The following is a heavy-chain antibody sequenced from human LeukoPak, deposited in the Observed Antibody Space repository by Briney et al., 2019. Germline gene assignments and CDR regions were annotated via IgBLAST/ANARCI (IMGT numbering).Heavy chain of an antibody. V-gene: IGHV4-31*03. D-gene: IGHD4/OR15-4a*01. J-gene: IGHJ4*02. CDR3: ARVPVLGSRVYFDY. CDR2: IYYSGST. Sequence: SQTLSLTCIVSGDSTSSGGYYWSWIRQHPGKGLEWIGYIYYSGSTYYNPSLKSRISISVDTSKNQFSLKLSSVTAADTAVYYCARVPVLGSRVYFDYWGQGTLVTVSS. CDR1: GDSTSSGGYY.